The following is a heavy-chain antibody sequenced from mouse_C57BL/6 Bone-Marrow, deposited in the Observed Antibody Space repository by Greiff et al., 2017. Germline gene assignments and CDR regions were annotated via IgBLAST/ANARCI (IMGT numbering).Heavy chain of an antibody. CDR3: TTSGYDD. V-gene: IGHV14-4*01. D-gene: IGHD2-2*01. Sequence: VQLQQSGAELVRPGASVKLSCTASGFNIKDDYMHWVKQRPEPGLEWIGWIDPENGDTEYASKFQGKATITADTSSNTAYLQLSSLTSEDTAVYYCTTSGYDDRGQGTTLTVSS. J-gene: IGHJ2*01. CDR2: IDPENGDT. CDR1: GFNIKDDY.